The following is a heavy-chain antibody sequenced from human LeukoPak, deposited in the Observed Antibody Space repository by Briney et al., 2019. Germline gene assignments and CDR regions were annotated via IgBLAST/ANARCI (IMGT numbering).Heavy chain of an antibody. V-gene: IGHV1-69*01. J-gene: IGHJ5*02. CDR2: IIPIFGTA. Sequence: SVKVSCKASGGTFSSYAISWVRQAPGQGLEWMGGIIPIFGTANYAQKFQGRVTITADESTSTAYMELSRLRSENTAVYYCARDVGIAVAGRNWFDPWGQGTLVTVSS. CDR1: GGTFSSYA. D-gene: IGHD6-19*01. CDR3: ARDVGIAVAGRNWFDP.